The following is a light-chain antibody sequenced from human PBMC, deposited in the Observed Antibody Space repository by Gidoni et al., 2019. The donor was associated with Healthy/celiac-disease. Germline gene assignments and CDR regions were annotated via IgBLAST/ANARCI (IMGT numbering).Light chain of an antibody. CDR3: MQGTHWPPIT. CDR1: QSLVYSDGNTY. CDR2: KVS. V-gene: IGKV2-30*01. J-gene: IGKJ5*01. Sequence: DVVMTQSPLSLPVTLGQPASISCRSSQSLVYSDGNTYLNWFQQRPGQSPRRLIYKVSNRDSGVPDRCSGSGSGTDCTLKISRVEAEDVGVYYCMQGTHWPPITFGQGTRLEIK.